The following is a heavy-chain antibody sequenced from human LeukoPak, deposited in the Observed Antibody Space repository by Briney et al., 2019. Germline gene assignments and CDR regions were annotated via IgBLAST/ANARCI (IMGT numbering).Heavy chain of an antibody. D-gene: IGHD5-12*01. Sequence: ASVKVSCKAPGYTFTSYDVNWVRQATGQGLEWMGWMNPSSGNTGFGQKFQGRVSLTRDTSTSTAYMELSSLRSDDTAVYYCTRGPSGYGLGWFDPWGQGTLVTVSS. V-gene: IGHV1-8*01. CDR3: TRGPSGYGLGWFDP. J-gene: IGHJ5*02. CDR1: GYTFTSYD. CDR2: MNPSSGNT.